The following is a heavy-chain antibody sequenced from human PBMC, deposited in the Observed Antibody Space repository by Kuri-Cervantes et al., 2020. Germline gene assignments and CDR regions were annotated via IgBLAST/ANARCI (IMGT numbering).Heavy chain of an antibody. CDR3: ASSLPNSGYYKPDARHDAFDI. CDR2: FDPEDGET. J-gene: IGHJ3*02. D-gene: IGHD3-22*01. V-gene: IGHV1-24*01. CDR1: GYTLTELS. Sequence: ASVKVSCKVSGYTLTELSMHWVRQAPGKGLEWMGGFDPEDGETIYAQKFQGRVTMTEDTSTDTAYMELSSLRSEDTAVYYCASSLPNSGYYKPDARHDAFDIWGQGTMVTVSS.